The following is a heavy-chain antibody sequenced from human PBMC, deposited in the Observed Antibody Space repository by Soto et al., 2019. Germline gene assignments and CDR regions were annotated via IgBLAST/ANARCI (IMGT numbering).Heavy chain of an antibody. D-gene: IGHD1-26*01. CDR2: INSDGSST. Sequence: LLHGESLKISCAASGFTFSSYWMHWVRQAPGKGLVWVSRINSDGSSTSYADSVKGRFTISRDNAKNTLYLQMNSLRAEDTAVYYCAREHQPLVGATDYWGQGTLVTVSS. J-gene: IGHJ4*02. V-gene: IGHV3-74*01. CDR3: AREHQPLVGATDY. CDR1: GFTFSSYW.